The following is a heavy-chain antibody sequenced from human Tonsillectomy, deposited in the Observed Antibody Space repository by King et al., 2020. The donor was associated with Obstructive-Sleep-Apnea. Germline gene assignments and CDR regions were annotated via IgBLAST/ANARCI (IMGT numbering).Heavy chain of an antibody. CDR2: IGRSESPVVYGSTI. CDR1: GFTFSDSY. Sequence: VQLVESGGGLVKPGGSRRLSCTASGFTFSDSYMSWIRQVPGKGLEWLAYIGRSESPVVYGSTIDYVDSVKGRFTISRDNAKNAVYLQMNSLRVDDTAVYYCARGVGAAAGVGSHWGQGTLVIVSS. V-gene: IGHV3-11*01. D-gene: IGHD6-13*01. CDR3: ARGVGAAAGVGSH. J-gene: IGHJ4*02.